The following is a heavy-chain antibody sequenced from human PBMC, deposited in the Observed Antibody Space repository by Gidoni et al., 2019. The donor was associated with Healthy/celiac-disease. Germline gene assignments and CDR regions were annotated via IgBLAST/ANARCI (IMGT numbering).Heavy chain of an antibody. CDR2: IYPVDSNT. CDR1: GYSFTSYW. Sequence: EVQLVQSGAEVKKPGESLQISCKGSGYSFTSYWIGWVRRMPGKGLEWMGIIYPVDSNTRYSPPLQGQLTIQAEKSITTPYLQWSSLRASDTAMYYCARRGGRGGATLRSGAFDIWGQGTMVTVSS. D-gene: IGHD4-17*01. CDR3: ARRGGRGGATLRSGAFDI. J-gene: IGHJ3*02. V-gene: IGHV5-51*01.